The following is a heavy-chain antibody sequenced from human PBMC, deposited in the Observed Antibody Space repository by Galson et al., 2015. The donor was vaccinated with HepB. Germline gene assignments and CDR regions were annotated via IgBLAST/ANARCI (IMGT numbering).Heavy chain of an antibody. CDR1: GGSVSSGSYY. CDR3: ARGGSGWFLWFDP. J-gene: IGHJ5*02. CDR2: IYYSGST. V-gene: IGHV4-61*01. D-gene: IGHD6-19*01. Sequence: ETLSLTCTVSGGSVSSGSYYWSWIRQPPGKGLEWIGYIYYSGSTNYNPSLKSRVTISLDTSKNQFSLKLSSVTAADTAVYYCARGGSGWFLWFDPWGQGTLVTVSS.